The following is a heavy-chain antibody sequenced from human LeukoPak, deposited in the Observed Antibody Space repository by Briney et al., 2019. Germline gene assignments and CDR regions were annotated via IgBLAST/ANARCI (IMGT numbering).Heavy chain of an antibody. V-gene: IGHV4-59*01. D-gene: IGHD2-2*01. CDR1: GGSISSYY. CDR2: IYYSGNT. Sequence: SETLSLTCTVSGGSISSYYWSWIRQPPGKGLEWIGYIYYSGNTNYNPSLKSRVTISVDTSKNQFSLKLSSVTAADTAVYYCARGMYCSSTSCYYYFDYWGQGTLVTVSS. CDR3: ARGMYCSSTSCYYYFDY. J-gene: IGHJ4*02.